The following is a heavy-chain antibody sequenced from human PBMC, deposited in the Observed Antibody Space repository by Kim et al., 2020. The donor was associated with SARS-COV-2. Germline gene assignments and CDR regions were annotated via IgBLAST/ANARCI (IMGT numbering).Heavy chain of an antibody. CDR3: ARAREVGATFPPLSAKRSQKYYFDY. CDR2: TYYRSKWYN. D-gene: IGHD1-26*01. CDR1: GDSVSSNSAA. J-gene: IGHJ4*02. Sequence: SQTLSLTCAISGDSVSSNSAAWNWIRQSPSRGLEWLGRTYYRSKWYNDYAVSVKSRITINPDTSKNQFSLQLNSVTPEDTAVYYCARAREVGATFPPLSAKRSQKYYFDYWGQGTLVTVSS. V-gene: IGHV6-1*01.